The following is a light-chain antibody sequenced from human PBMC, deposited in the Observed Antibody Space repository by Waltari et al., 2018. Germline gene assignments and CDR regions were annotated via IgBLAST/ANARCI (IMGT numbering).Light chain of an antibody. V-gene: IGLV2-11*01. CDR1: IMDLGGINY. J-gene: IGLJ1*01. Sequence: QSALTQPRPVSGSPGQSVTISCTGTIMDLGGINYVSWYQQPPGKAPKLMIYDVNKRPSGVPDRFSGSKSGNTASLTISGLQGEDEADYYCYSYAGSSSFVFGTGTEIIVL. CDR2: DVN. CDR3: YSYAGSSSFV.